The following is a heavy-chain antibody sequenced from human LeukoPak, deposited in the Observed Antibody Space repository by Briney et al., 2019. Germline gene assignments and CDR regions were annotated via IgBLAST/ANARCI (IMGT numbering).Heavy chain of an antibody. CDR1: GFSITTYA. J-gene: IGHJ4*02. Sequence: GGSLRLSCVASGFSITTYAMNWVPQAPGKGLEWVSYISSGSTTIYYADSVKGRFTISRDNAKNSLYLQMNSLRAEDTAIFYCARGGTYAYFDSWGQGTLVSVSS. CDR3: ARGGTYAYFDS. CDR2: ISSGSTTI. V-gene: IGHV3-48*04. D-gene: IGHD3-16*01.